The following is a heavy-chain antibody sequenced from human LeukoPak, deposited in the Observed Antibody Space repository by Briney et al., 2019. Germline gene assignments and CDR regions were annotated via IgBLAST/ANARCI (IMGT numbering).Heavy chain of an antibody. CDR2: INHSGST. J-gene: IGHJ4*02. CDR3: ARHDRRTGSHFDY. CDR1: GGSFSGYY. Sequence: SETLSLTCAVYGGSFSGYYWSWIRQPPGKGLEWIGEINHSGSTNYNPSLKSRVTISVDTFKNQFSLKLSSVTAADTAVYYCARHDRRTGSHFDYWGQGTLVTVSS. D-gene: IGHD1-14*01. V-gene: IGHV4-34*01.